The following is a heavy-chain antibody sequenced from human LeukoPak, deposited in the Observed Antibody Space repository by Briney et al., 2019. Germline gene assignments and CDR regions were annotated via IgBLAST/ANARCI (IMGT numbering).Heavy chain of an antibody. D-gene: IGHD2-15*01. CDR1: GFTFSSYA. J-gene: IGHJ5*02. V-gene: IGHV3-23*01. CDR3: AKCLRGGSCYSFFDP. Sequence: PGGSLRLSCAASGFTFSSYAMSWVRQAPGKGLEWVSAISGSGGSTYYADSVKGRFTISRDNSKNTLYLQMNSLRAGDTAVYYCAKCLRGGSCYSFFDPWGQGTLVTVSS. CDR2: ISGSGGST.